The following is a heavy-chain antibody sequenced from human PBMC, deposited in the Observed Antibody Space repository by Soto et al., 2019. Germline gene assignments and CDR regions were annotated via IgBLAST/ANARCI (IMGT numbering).Heavy chain of an antibody. CDR2: IYYSGST. Sequence: TSETLSLTCTVSGGSISSYYWGWIRQPPGKGLEWIGSIYYSGSTYYNPSLKSRVTISVDTSKNQFSLKLSSVTAADTAVYYCASSGWWYFDYWGQGTLVTVSS. CDR3: ASSGWWYFDY. D-gene: IGHD6-19*01. V-gene: IGHV4-39*01. J-gene: IGHJ4*02. CDR1: GGSISSYY.